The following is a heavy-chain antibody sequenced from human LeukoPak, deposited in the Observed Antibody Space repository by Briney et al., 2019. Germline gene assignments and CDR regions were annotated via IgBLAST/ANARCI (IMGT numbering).Heavy chain of an antibody. Sequence: ASVKVSCKASGYTFTSYGISWVRQAPGQGLEWMGWMNPDSGNTGYAQKFQGRVTMTRNPSISTAYMELSSLTSEDTAVYYCARRIAAAGVGIVYWGQGTLVTVSS. V-gene: IGHV1-8*02. CDR1: GYTFTSYG. J-gene: IGHJ4*02. D-gene: IGHD6-13*01. CDR2: MNPDSGNT. CDR3: ARRIAAAGVGIVY.